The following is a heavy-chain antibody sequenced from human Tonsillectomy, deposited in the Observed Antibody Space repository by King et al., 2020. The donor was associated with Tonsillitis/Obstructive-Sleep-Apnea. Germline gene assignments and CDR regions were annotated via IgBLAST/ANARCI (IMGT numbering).Heavy chain of an antibody. D-gene: IGHD3-16*01. J-gene: IGHJ4*02. CDR2: IYYRGST. CDR1: GGSISSYY. V-gene: IGHV4-59*01. CDR3: ARMTTLGYYFDF. Sequence: QLQESGPGLVKPSETLSLTCTVSGGSISSYYWSWIRQTPGKGLEWIGYIYYRGSTNYNPSLKSRVTIAVDTSKNQFSRRLSSVTAADTAVYFCARMTTLGYYFDFWGQGTLVTVSS.